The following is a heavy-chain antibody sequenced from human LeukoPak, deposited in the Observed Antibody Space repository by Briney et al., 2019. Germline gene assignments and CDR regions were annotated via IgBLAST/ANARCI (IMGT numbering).Heavy chain of an antibody. CDR2: ISYDGSNK. CDR1: GFTFSSYA. J-gene: IGHJ6*04. Sequence: GSLRLPCAASGFTFSSYAMHWVRQAPGKGLEWVAVISYDGSNKYYADSVKGRFTISRDNSKNTLYLQMNSLRAEDTAVYYCARAPRALPPKRTYGMDVWGKGTTVTVSS. D-gene: IGHD1-26*01. V-gene: IGHV3-30*04. CDR3: ARAPRALPPKRTYGMDV.